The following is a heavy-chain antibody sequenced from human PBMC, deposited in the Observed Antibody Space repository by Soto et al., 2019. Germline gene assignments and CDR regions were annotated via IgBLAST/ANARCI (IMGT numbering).Heavy chain of an antibody. V-gene: IGHV4-59*01. D-gene: IGHD2-8*01. CDR2: IHYSGTT. Sequence: LSLTCPVSGTSSSSYYCSWIRQPPGKGLEWIANIHYSGTTNYNPSLASRVTLSVDTSKNQFSLKMTSVTAADRAMYFCARYNSYAIDYWGRGTLVTVSS. CDR3: ARYNSYAIDY. CDR1: GTSSSSYY. J-gene: IGHJ4*02.